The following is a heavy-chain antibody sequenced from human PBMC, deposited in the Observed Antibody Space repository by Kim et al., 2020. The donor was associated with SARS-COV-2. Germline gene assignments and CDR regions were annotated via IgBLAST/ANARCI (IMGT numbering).Heavy chain of an antibody. CDR1: GGSVSSGSYY. Sequence: SETLSLTCTVSGGSVSSGSYYWSWIRQPPGKGLEWIGYIYYSGSTNYNPSLKSRVTISVDTSKNQFSLKLSSVTAADTAVYYCARDVGHDFWSGYGDRHGMDVWGQGTTVTVSS. CDR3: ARDVGHDFWSGYGDRHGMDV. CDR2: IYYSGST. V-gene: IGHV4-61*01. J-gene: IGHJ6*02. D-gene: IGHD3-3*01.